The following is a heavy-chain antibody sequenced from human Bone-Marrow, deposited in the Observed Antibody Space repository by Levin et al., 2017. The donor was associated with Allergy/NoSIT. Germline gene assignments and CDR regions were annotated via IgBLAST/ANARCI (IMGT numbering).Heavy chain of an antibody. CDR3: ATSPTSGY. CDR1: GFTVSRNY. J-gene: IGHJ4*02. CDR2: IYSGGST. Sequence: GESLKISCAASGFTVSRNYMSWVRQAPGKGLEGVSIIYSGGSTYYTDSVKGRFTISRDSSKNTLSLQMNSLRAEDTAVYYCATSPTSGYWGQGTLVTVSS. V-gene: IGHV3-53*01.